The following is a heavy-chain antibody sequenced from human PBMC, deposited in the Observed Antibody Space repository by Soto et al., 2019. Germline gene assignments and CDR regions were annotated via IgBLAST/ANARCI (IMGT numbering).Heavy chain of an antibody. D-gene: IGHD1-26*01. V-gene: IGHV3-23*01. CDR2: ISSHGDST. CDR3: AKEKSGSYFSSYFDS. CDR1: RFTFSAYA. Sequence: GGSLRLSCAASRFTFSAYAMSWVRQAPGKGLEWVSAISSHGDSTYYADSVKGRFTISRDNFKNTLYLQMNNLRADDTAVYYCAKEKSGSYFSSYFDSWGQGTLVTV. J-gene: IGHJ4*02.